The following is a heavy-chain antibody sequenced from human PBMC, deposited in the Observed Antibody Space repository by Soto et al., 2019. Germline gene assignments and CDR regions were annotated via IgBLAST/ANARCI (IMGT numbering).Heavy chain of an antibody. J-gene: IGHJ4*02. CDR3: ARHRAAAGSRSGRYFDY. D-gene: IGHD6-13*01. CDR1: GGSISSSSYY. CDR2: IYYSGST. Sequence: PSETLSLTCTVSGGSISSSSYYWGWIRQPPGKGLEWIGSIYYSGSTYYNPSLKSRVTISVDTSKNQFSLKLSSVTAADTAVYYCARHRAAAGSRSGRYFDYWGQGTLVTVSS. V-gene: IGHV4-39*01.